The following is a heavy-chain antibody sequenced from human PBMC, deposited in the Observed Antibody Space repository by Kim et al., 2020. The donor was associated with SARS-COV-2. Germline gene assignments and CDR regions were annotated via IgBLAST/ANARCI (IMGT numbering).Heavy chain of an antibody. J-gene: IGHJ4*02. CDR3: ARGSSNSIAVARGGSFDY. CDR2: TYYRSKWYN. Sequence: SQTLSLTCAISGDSVSSNSAAWNWIRQSPSRGLEWLGRTYYRSKWYNDYAVSVKSRITINPDTSKNQFSLQLNSVTPEDTAVYYCARGSSNSIAVARGGSFDYWGQGTLVTVSS. D-gene: IGHD6-19*01. CDR1: GDSVSSNSAA. V-gene: IGHV6-1*01.